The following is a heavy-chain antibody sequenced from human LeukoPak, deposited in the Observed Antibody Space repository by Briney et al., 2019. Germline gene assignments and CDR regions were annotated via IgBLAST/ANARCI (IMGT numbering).Heavy chain of an antibody. D-gene: IGHD2-15*01. Sequence: GGSLRLSCAASGFSFTNYWMSWVRQAPGKGLEWVANVKEDGTTKQYVDFVKGRFTISRDNAKNSLYLQMDSLRAEDTAVYYCVSQEVVPHWGQGTLVSDSS. CDR1: GFSFTNYW. J-gene: IGHJ4*02. CDR2: VKEDGTTK. V-gene: IGHV3-7*01. CDR3: VSQEVVPH.